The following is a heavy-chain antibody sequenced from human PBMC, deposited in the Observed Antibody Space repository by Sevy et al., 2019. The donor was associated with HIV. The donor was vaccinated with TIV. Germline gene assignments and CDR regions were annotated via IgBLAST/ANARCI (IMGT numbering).Heavy chain of an antibody. CDR1: GGTFSSYA. CDR2: IIPIFGTA. Sequence: ASVKVSCKASGGTFSSYAISWVRQAPGQGLEWMGGIIPIFGTANYAQKFQGTVTITADESTSTAYMELSSLRSEDTAVYYCARASRDFWSGYPYYYGMDVWGQGTTVTVSS. CDR3: ARASRDFWSGYPYYYGMDV. D-gene: IGHD3-3*01. J-gene: IGHJ6*02. V-gene: IGHV1-69*13.